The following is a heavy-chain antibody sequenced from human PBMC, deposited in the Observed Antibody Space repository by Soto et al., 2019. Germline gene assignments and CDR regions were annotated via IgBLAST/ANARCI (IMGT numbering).Heavy chain of an antibody. CDR1: GGSISSYY. Sequence: SETLSLTCTVSGGSISSYYWGWIRQPPGKGLEWIGYIYYSGSTNYSPSLKSRVTISVDTSKNQFSLKLSSVTAADTAVYYCAREGYGGGYYYYYGMDVWGQGTTVTVS. CDR3: AREGYGGGYYYYYGMDV. CDR2: IYYSGST. J-gene: IGHJ6*02. V-gene: IGHV4-59*01. D-gene: IGHD5-12*01.